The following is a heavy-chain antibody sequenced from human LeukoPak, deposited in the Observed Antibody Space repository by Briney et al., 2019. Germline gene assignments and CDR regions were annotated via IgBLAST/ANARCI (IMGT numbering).Heavy chain of an antibody. J-gene: IGHJ4*02. V-gene: IGHV3-48*02. CDR1: GFAFSTYG. D-gene: IGHD3-10*01. CDR2: ITSRSTI. Sequence: GGSLRLSCAASGFAFSTYGMNWVRQAPGKGLEWVSYITSRSTIYYADSVKGRFTISRDNVKNSLYLEMNSLRDDDTAVYYCARRVSGSYLDYWGQGILVTVSS. CDR3: ARRVSGSYLDY.